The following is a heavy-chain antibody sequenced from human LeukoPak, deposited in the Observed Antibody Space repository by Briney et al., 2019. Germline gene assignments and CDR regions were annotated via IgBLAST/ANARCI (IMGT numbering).Heavy chain of an antibody. J-gene: IGHJ4*02. CDR1: VFSFSNYW. CDR3: ARDLHGSRDW. D-gene: IGHD5-24*01. CDR2: MKPDGSEK. Sequence: HPGGSLRLSCAASVFSFSNYWIHWVRQAPGKGLEWLTNMKPDGSEKYYVGSVKVRINISRDNAKNSLYMQMTGLRAKDTAVYYCARDLHGSRDWWGQGTLVTVSS. V-gene: IGHV3-7*01.